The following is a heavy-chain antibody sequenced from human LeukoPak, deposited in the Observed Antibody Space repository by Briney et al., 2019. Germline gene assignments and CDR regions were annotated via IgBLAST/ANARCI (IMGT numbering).Heavy chain of an antibody. CDR2: IDPSDSYT. CDR3: ARRGLGSDAFDI. J-gene: IGHJ3*02. V-gene: IGHV5-10-1*01. Sequence: GESLKISCKGSGYSFTSYWITWVRQMPGKGQEWMGRIDPSDSYTNYSPSFQGHVTISADKSISTAYLQWSSLKASDTAIYYCARRGLGSDAFDIWGQGTMVTVSS. CDR1: GYSFTSYW. D-gene: IGHD3/OR15-3a*01.